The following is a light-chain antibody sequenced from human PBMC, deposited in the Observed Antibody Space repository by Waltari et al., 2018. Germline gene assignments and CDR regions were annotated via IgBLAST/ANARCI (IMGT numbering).Light chain of an antibody. CDR3: AAWDDSLNGWV. CDR2: TNS. CDR1: FSSIGSNA. J-gene: IGLJ3*02. V-gene: IGLV1-44*01. Sequence: QSVLTQPPSASGTPGQRVTISCSGSFSSIGSNAVNWYQQLPATAPKLLIYTNSQRPSVVPDRFSGSKSGTSASLVISGLQSEDEADYYCAAWDDSLNGWVFGGGTKLTVL.